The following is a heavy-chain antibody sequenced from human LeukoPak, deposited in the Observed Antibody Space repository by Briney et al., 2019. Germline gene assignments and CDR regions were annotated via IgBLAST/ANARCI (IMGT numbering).Heavy chain of an antibody. CDR1: GGTFSSYA. V-gene: IGHV1-18*03. CDR2: ITADNGDT. CDR3: AKDGLIVGAPRNYFDY. Sequence: ASVKVSCKASGGTFSSYAISWVRQAPGQGLEWMGWITADNGDTNYSEDLQGRVTITSDTSASTAYMELSSLTSEDMAVYYCAKDGLIVGAPRNYFDYWGQGTLVTVAS. D-gene: IGHD1-26*01. J-gene: IGHJ4*02.